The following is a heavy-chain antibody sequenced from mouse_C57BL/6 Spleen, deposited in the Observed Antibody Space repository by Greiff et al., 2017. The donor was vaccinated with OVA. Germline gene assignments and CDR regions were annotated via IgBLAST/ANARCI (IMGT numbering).Heavy chain of an antibody. CDR1: GFTFSDYY. D-gene: IGHD1-1*01. Sequence: VQLKESVGGLVQPGGSLKLSCAASGFTFSDYYMYWVRQTPEKRLEWVAYISNGGGSTYYPDTVKGRFTISRDNAKNTLYLQMSRLKSEDTAMYYCARHGGYYYGYFDYWGQGTTLTVSS. CDR2: ISNGGGST. CDR3: ARHGGYYYGYFDY. V-gene: IGHV5-12*01. J-gene: IGHJ2*01.